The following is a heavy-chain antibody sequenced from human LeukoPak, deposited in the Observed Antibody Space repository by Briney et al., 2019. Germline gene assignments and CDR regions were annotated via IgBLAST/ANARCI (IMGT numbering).Heavy chain of an antibody. Sequence: SETLSLTCTVSGGSISSYYWSWIRQPAGKGLEWIGRIYTSGSTNYNPSLKSRVTMSVDTSKNQFSLKLSSVTAADTAVYYCARARRIYYDSSGHFLHYFDYWGQGTLVTVSS. J-gene: IGHJ4*02. CDR1: GGSISSYY. CDR3: ARARRIYYDSSGHFLHYFDY. D-gene: IGHD3-22*01. V-gene: IGHV4-4*07. CDR2: IYTSGST.